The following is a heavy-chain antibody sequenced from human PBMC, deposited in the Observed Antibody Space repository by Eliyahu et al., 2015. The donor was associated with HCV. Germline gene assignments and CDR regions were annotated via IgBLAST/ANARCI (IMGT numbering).Heavy chain of an antibody. CDR2: ISAYNGNT. J-gene: IGHJ4*02. V-gene: IGHV1-18*01. Sequence: QVQLVQSGAEVKKPGASVKVSCKXXGYTFTSXXISWVRQAPGQGLEWMGWISAYNGNTNYAQKLQGRVTMTTDTSTSTAYMELRSLRSDDTAVYYCARGGAGVRGAFQRFDYWGQGTLVTVSS. CDR3: ARGGAGVRGAFQRFDY. D-gene: IGHD3-10*01. CDR1: GYTFTSXX.